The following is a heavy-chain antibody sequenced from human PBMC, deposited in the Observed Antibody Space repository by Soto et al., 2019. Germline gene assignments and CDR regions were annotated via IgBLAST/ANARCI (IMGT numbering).Heavy chain of an antibody. V-gene: IGHV4-59*01. CDR1: GGSISRYY. D-gene: IGHD1-1*01. Sequence: SETRCLTCTVSGGSISRYYWNGSRQSPGKGLEWIGFLYSSGSTKYNPSLNSRVTISVDTSKNQFSLKLSSVTAADTAVYYCARSPHTSPYYYYYGMDVWGQGTTVT. J-gene: IGHJ6*02. CDR3: ARSPHTSPYYYYYGMDV. CDR2: LYSSGST.